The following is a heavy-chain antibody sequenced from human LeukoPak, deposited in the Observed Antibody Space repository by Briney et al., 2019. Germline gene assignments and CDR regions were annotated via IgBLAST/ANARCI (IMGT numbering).Heavy chain of an antibody. CDR2: IYYSGYT. Sequence: SETLSLTCTVSGGSISNRSHFWGWIRQTPGKGLEWFGSIYYSGYTYCNPSLKSRVTISVDTSKNQFSLRLNSVTAADTAVYYYARDSAPNLLAYFDYWGQGILVTVSS. CDR1: GGSISNRSHF. D-gene: IGHD2/OR15-2a*01. V-gene: IGHV4-39*07. J-gene: IGHJ4*02. CDR3: ARDSAPNLLAYFDY.